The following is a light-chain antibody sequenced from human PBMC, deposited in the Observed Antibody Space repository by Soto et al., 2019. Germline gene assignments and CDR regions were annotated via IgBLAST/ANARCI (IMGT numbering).Light chain of an antibody. CDR1: QSVSSGH. CDR3: QQYGHSLWT. Sequence: DIVLTQSPGTLYLSPGERAYLSCRASQSVSSGHLAWYQQNPGQAPRLLIYGASSRATGIPDRFSGSGSGTDFTLTISRLYLEDYAVYYCQQYGHSLWTFGQGTKGDIK. J-gene: IGKJ1*01. CDR2: GAS. V-gene: IGKV3-20*01.